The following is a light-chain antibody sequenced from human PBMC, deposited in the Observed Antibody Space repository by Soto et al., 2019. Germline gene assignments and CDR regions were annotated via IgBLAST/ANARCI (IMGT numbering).Light chain of an antibody. CDR2: WAS. CDR1: QSVLYSSNNKNY. CDR3: QQYYITPWT. Sequence: DIVMTQSPDSLAVSLGERATINCKSSQSVLYSSNNKNYLAWYQQKPGQPPKLLIYWASTRESGVPVRFSGSGSGTDFTLTISSLQAVDVAVYYCQQYYITPWTFGQGTNVEIK. J-gene: IGKJ1*01. V-gene: IGKV4-1*01.